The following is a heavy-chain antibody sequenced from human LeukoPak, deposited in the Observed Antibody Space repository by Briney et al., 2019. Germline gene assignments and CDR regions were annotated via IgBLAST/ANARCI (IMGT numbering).Heavy chain of an antibody. CDR1: GFTFSSYA. CDR3: ARDSESGWSDY. V-gene: IGHV3-21*01. CDR2: ISGSGTNT. D-gene: IGHD6-19*01. Sequence: GGSLRLSCAASGFTFSSYAMSWVRQAPGKGLEWVSSISGSGTNTDYADSVKGRFTISRDNAKNSLYLQMNSLRAEDTAVYYCARDSESGWSDYWGQGTLVTVSS. J-gene: IGHJ4*02.